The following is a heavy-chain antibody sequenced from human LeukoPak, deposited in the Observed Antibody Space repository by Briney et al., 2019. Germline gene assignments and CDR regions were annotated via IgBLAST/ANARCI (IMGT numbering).Heavy chain of an antibody. D-gene: IGHD5-18*01. V-gene: IGHV3-21*01. CDR2: ISSSSSYI. CDR1: GFTFSSYA. J-gene: IGHJ4*02. CDR3: ARVMSGYSYGYPDY. Sequence: GGSLRLSCAASGFTFSSYAMSWVRQAPGKGLEWVSSISSSSSYIYYADSVKGRFTISRDNAKNSLYLQMNSLRAEDTAVYYCARVMSGYSYGYPDYWGQGTLVIVSS.